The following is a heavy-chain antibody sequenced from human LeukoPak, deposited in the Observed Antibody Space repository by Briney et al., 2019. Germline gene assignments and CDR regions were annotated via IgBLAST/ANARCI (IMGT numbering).Heavy chain of an antibody. V-gene: IGHV1-3*01. Sequence: ASVKVSCKASGYTFTSYAMHWVRQAPGQRLEWMGWINAGNGNTKYSQKFQGRVTITADESTSTAYMELSSLRSEDTAVYYCARSPPSGPPRYYFDYWGQGTLVTVSS. CDR2: INAGNGNT. CDR3: ARSPPSGPPRYYFDY. CDR1: GYTFTSYA. J-gene: IGHJ4*02. D-gene: IGHD6-19*01.